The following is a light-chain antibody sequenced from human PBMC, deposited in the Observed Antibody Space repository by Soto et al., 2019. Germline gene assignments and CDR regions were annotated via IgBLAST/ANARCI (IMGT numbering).Light chain of an antibody. CDR1: QSVSSNY. Sequence: EIVLTQSPGTLSLSPGERATLSCRASQSVSSNYLAWYQQKPGQAPRLPIYGASSRATGIPDRFSGSGSGTDFTLTISSLEPEDFAVYYCQQYGSSPLFAFGPGTEVDLK. V-gene: IGKV3-20*01. CDR3: QQYGSSPLFA. CDR2: GAS. J-gene: IGKJ3*01.